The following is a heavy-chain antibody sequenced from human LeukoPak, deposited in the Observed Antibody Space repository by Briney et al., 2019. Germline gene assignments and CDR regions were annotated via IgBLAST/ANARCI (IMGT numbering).Heavy chain of an antibody. CDR3: AIHIVVVPTAKKKNWFDP. CDR2: INHSGST. D-gene: IGHD2-2*01. Sequence: SETLSLTCAVYGGSFSGYYWSWIRQPPGKGLEWIGEINHSGSTNYNPSLKSRVTISVDTSKNQFSLKLSSVTAADTAVYYCAIHIVVVPTAKKKNWFDPWGQGTLVTVSS. CDR1: GGSFSGYY. J-gene: IGHJ5*02. V-gene: IGHV4-34*01.